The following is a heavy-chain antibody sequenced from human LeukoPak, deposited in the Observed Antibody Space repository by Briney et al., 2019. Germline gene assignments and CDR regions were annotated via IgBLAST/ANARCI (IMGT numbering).Heavy chain of an antibody. CDR1: GFTFSNYW. CDR3: TRGAPVGSSREFDY. CDR2: INSDGINT. Sequence: GGSLRLSCAASGFTFSNYWMHWVRQAPGKGLVWVSRINSDGINTSYADSVKGRFTISRDNAKNTLNLQMNSLRAEDTAVYYCTRGAPVGSSREFDYWGQGTLVTVSS. V-gene: IGHV3-74*01. J-gene: IGHJ4*02. D-gene: IGHD5-24*01.